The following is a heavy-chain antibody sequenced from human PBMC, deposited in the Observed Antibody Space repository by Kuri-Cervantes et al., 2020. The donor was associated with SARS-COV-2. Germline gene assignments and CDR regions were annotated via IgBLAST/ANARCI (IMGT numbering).Heavy chain of an antibody. D-gene: IGHD2-21*01. CDR3: AKDRVGVQDF. J-gene: IGHJ4*02. CDR1: GFTFSPYG. V-gene: IGHV3-30*18. CDR2: ISYDGSNK. Sequence: GGSLRLSCAASGFTFSPYGMQWVRQAPGKGLEWVAVISYDGSNKYYADSVKGRFTISRDNSKNTLYLQMNNLRSEDTAMYYCAKDRVGVQDFWGQGTLVTGSS.